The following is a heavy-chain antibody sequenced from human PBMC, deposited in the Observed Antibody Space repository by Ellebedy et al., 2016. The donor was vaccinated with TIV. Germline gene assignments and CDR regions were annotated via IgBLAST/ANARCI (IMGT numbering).Heavy chain of an antibody. CDR3: TRPQHSAYGVNWFDP. CDR2: LNDDGSTT. J-gene: IGHJ5*02. Sequence: GESLKISCVASGFHFNNFWIHWVRQAPGKGLEWVPRLNDDGSTTNYADSVKGRFTISRDNAKNTVYLQMDSLRAEDTAVYYCTRPQHSAYGVNWFDPWGQGTLVTVSS. D-gene: IGHD5-12*01. CDR1: GFHFNNFW. V-gene: IGHV3-74*01.